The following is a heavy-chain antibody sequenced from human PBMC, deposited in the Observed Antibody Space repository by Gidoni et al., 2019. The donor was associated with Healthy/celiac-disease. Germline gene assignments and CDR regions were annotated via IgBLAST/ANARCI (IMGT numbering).Heavy chain of an antibody. CDR2: INPNSGGT. D-gene: IGHD3-10*01. CDR3: ARGVNGSGSYYNPKYYYMDV. CDR1: GYTFTGYY. V-gene: IGHV1-2*04. Sequence: VQLVQSGAEVKKPGASVKVSCKASGYTFTGYYMHWVRQAPGQGLEWMGWINPNSGGTNYAQKFQGWVTMTRDTSISTAYMELSRLRSDDTAVYYCARGVNGSGSYYNPKYYYMDVWGKGTTVTVSS. J-gene: IGHJ6*03.